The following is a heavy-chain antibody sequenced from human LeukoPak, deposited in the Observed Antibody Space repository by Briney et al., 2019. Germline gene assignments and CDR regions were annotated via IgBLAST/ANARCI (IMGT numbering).Heavy chain of an antibody. D-gene: IGHD4-17*01. CDR1: GFTFSSYS. CDR3: AKDRHPYGDLRLGGDGYYFDY. J-gene: IGHJ4*02. Sequence: PGGSLRLSCAASGFTFSSYSMNWVRQAPGKGLEWVSSISSSSSYIYYADSVKGRFTISRDNAKNSLYLQMNSLRAEDTAVYYCAKDRHPYGDLRLGGDGYYFDYWGQGTLVTVSS. CDR2: ISSSSSYI. V-gene: IGHV3-21*01.